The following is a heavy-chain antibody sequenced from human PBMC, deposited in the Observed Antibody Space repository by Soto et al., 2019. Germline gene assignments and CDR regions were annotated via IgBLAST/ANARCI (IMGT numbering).Heavy chain of an antibody. D-gene: IGHD6-6*01. J-gene: IGHJ6*02. CDR3: ARRKVAARPPGYGRDV. V-gene: IGHV5-10-1*01. CDR1: GYSFTSYW. Sequence: LGESLKISCTGSGYSFTSYWISWLRQMPGKGLEWMGRIDPSDSYTNYSPSFQGHVTISADKSISTAYLQWSSLKASDTAMYYCARRKVAARPPGYGRDVWGQGTKVTVYS. CDR2: IDPSDSYT.